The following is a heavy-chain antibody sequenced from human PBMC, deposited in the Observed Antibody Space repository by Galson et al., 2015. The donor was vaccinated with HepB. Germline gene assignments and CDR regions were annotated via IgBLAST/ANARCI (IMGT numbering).Heavy chain of an antibody. Sequence: SLRLSCAASGFTLSSYAMSWVRQAPGKGLEWVSAISGSGGSTYYADSVKGRFTISRDNSKNTLYLQINSLRAEDTAVYYCAKVPYGDPVDYWGQGTLVTVSS. V-gene: IGHV3-23*01. CDR1: GFTLSSYA. CDR2: ISGSGGST. D-gene: IGHD4-17*01. J-gene: IGHJ4*02. CDR3: AKVPYGDPVDY.